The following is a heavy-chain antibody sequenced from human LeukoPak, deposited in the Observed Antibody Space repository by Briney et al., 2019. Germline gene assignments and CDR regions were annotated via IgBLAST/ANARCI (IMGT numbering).Heavy chain of an antibody. CDR1: GFTFSSYD. D-gene: IGHD2-2*01. CDR3: ARATLYCSSTSCLPDY. J-gene: IGHJ4*02. CDR2: IGTAGDT. Sequence: GGSLRLSCAASGFTFSSYDMHWVRQATGKGLEWVSAIGTAGDTYYPGSVKGRFTISRENAKNSLYLQMNSLRARDTAVYYCARATLYCSSTSCLPDYWGQGTLVTVSS. V-gene: IGHV3-13*01.